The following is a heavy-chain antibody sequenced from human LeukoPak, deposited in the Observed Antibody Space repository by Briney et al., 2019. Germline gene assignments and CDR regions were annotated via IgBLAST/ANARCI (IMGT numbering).Heavy chain of an antibody. CDR1: GYTFTSYD. V-gene: IGHV1-8*01. J-gene: IGHJ4*02. Sequence: ASVKVSCKASGYTFTSYDINWVRHATGQGLEWMGWMNPNSGNTGYAQKFQGRVTMTRNTSISTAYMELSSLRSEDTAVYYCAIGPKVVDHFDYWGQGTLVTVSS. D-gene: IGHD3-22*01. CDR2: MNPNSGNT. CDR3: AIGPKVVDHFDY.